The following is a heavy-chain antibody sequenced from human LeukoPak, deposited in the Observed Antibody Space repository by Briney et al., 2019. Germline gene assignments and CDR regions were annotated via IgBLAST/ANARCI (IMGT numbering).Heavy chain of an antibody. CDR2: IYYSGST. CDR3: ARYSSSSAAGWFDP. CDR1: GGSISIGGYY. J-gene: IGHJ5*02. Sequence: SHTLSLICTVSGGSISIGGYYWSWIRQPPAKVLEWIGYIYYSGSTYYNPSVKSQVTISVDTSKNQFSLKLSSVTAADTAVYYCARYSSSSAAGWFDPWGQGTLVTVSS. D-gene: IGHD6-6*01. V-gene: IGHV4-31*01.